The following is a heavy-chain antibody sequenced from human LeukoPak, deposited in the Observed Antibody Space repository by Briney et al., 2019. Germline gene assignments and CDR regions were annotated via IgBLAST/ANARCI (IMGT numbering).Heavy chain of an antibody. CDR2: INHSGST. CDR1: GGSFSGYN. J-gene: IGHJ4*02. Sequence: SETLSLTCAVYGGSFSGYNWSWLRQPPGKGLEWIGEINHSGSTKYNPSLKSRVTISVDTSRNQFSLKLSSVTAADTAVYYCAGLCRPAADPFDHWGQGTLVTVSS. D-gene: IGHD2-2*01. V-gene: IGHV4-34*01. CDR3: AGLCRPAADPFDH.